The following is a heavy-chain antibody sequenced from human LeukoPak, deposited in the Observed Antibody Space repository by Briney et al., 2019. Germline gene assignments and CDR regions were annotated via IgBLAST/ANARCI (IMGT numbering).Heavy chain of an antibody. CDR2: ISGYNGQT. J-gene: IGHJ4*02. CDR1: GYTFTNYG. D-gene: IGHD6-25*01. Sequence: ASVKVSCKASGYTFTNYGITWVRQAPGQGLEWMGWISGYNGQTKYAQALQGRVSMTTDTSTSTAYMELTNLRSDDTAVYYRAKAVVAAGFDYWGQGALVTVSS. V-gene: IGHV1-18*04. CDR3: AKAVVAAGFDY.